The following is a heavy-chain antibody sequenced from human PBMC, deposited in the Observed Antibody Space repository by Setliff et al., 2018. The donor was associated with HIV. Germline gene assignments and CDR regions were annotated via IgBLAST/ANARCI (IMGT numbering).Heavy chain of an antibody. CDR1: GFSLRTYA. J-gene: IGHJ4*02. CDR2: ISYGGNNE. D-gene: IGHD3-16*01. Sequence: GGSLRLSCAASGFSLRTYALHWVRQAPGKGLEWVAFISYGGNNEYYADSVKGRFTISRDNSKNTLYLQMNSLRAEDTAVYYCAKDYYDFVWGSSLAYWGQGTLVTVSS. V-gene: IGHV3-30*18. CDR3: AKDYYDFVWGSSLAY.